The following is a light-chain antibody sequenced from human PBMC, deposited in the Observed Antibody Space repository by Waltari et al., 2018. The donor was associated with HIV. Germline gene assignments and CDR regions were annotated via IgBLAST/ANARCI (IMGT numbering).Light chain of an antibody. J-gene: IGKJ1*01. CDR3: QQSYSNPPP. Sequence: DIQLTQSQPSVSASVGDRVSITCRASQSIGNNLIWYQQRPGKAPNLLIYGAYSLQSGVPSRFSGSGSWTDFTLTIISLQPEDFSTYHCQQSYSNPPPFGQGTKVEI. CDR2: GAY. V-gene: IGKV1-39*01. CDR1: QSIGNN.